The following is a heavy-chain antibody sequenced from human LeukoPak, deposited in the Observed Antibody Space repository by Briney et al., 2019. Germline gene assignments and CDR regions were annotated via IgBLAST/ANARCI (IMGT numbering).Heavy chain of an antibody. D-gene: IGHD2-2*02. J-gene: IGHJ6*02. Sequence: ASVKVYCKVSGYTLTELSMQWVRQAPGKGLEWMGGFDPEDGETIYAQKFQGRVTMTEDTSTDTAYMELSSLRSEDTAVYYCATDRYCSSTSCYRLDYYGMDVWGQGTAVTVSS. CDR2: FDPEDGET. V-gene: IGHV1-24*01. CDR3: ATDRYCSSTSCYRLDYYGMDV. CDR1: GYTLTELS.